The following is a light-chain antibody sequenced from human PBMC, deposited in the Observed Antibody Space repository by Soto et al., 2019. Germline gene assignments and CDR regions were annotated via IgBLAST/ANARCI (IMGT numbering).Light chain of an antibody. V-gene: IGLV1-40*01. J-gene: IGLJ2*01. CDR3: QSYDNSLSGWL. CDR2: ANN. Sequence: QSVLTQPPSVSGAPGQRVTISCTGSTSNIGAGYDVHWYQQVPGTTPKLLIYANNNRPSGVPDRFSGSKSGTSASLVITGLQAEDEADYYFQSYDNSLSGWLFGGGTKVTVL. CDR1: TSNIGAGYD.